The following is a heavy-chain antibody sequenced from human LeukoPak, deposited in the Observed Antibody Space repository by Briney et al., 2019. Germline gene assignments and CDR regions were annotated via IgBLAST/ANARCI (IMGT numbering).Heavy chain of an antibody. J-gene: IGHJ5*02. CDR1: GFTFSSYE. D-gene: IGHD1-26*01. V-gene: IGHV3-48*03. CDR2: VTSTGGTT. Sequence: GGSLRLSCAASGFTFSSYEMNWVRQAPGKGLEWISYVTSTGGTTYYADSVKGRFTISRDNAKNSLYLQMNSLRAEDTAVYYCAREGGSKNWFDPWGQGTLVTLSS. CDR3: AREGGSKNWFDP.